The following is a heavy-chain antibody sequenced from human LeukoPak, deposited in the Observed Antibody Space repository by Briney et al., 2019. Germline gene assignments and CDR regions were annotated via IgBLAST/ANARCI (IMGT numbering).Heavy chain of an antibody. V-gene: IGHV4-59*01. CDR1: GGSISSYD. D-gene: IGHD6-13*01. CDR3: ARVGSSWPLDY. CDR2: IYYTGST. Sequence: SETLSLTCTVSGGSISSYDWSWIRQPPGKGLEWIGYIYYTGSTNYNPSLKSRVTISVDTSKNQFALKLSSVTAADTAVYYCARVGSSWPLDYWGQGTLVTVSS. J-gene: IGHJ4*02.